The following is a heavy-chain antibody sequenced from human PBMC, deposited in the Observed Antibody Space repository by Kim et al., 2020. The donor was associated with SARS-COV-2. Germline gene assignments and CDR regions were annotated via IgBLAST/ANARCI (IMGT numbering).Heavy chain of an antibody. CDR3: ARVEYNVLRFGEYQAGY. Sequence: GGSLRLSCAASGFTFSSYSMNWVRQAPGKGLEWVAYISSSSSTIYYADSVKGRFTISRYNAKNSLYLQMNSLRDEDTAVYYCARVEYNVLRFGEYQAGYWGQGTLVTVSS. V-gene: IGHV3-48*02. CDR2: ISSSSSTI. CDR1: GFTFSSYS. J-gene: IGHJ4*02. D-gene: IGHD3-10*01.